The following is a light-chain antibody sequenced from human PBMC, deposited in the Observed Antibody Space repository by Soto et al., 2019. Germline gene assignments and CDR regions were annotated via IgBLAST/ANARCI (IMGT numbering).Light chain of an antibody. CDR1: QSVGGN. J-gene: IGKJ1*01. CDR3: QQYNNSTRT. Sequence: EIVMTQSPATLSVSPGETATLSCRASQSVGGNLAWYQQKPGQPPRLLIYSASIRETGMPARFSCSGVGTECTRTISSLQSEDASVDYCQQYNNSTRTFGQGTKVDIK. V-gene: IGKV3-15*01. CDR2: SAS.